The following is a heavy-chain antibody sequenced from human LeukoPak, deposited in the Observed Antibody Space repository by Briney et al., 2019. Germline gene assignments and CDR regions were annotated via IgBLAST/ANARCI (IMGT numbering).Heavy chain of an antibody. V-gene: IGHV3-21*01. J-gene: IGHJ3*02. CDR1: GFTFSSYS. Sequence: GGSLRLSCAASGFTFSSYSMNWVRQAPGKGLEWVSSISSSSSYIYYADSVRGRFTISRDNAKNSLYLQMNSLRAEDTAVYYCARARGSYAFDIWGQGTMVTVSS. D-gene: IGHD2-15*01. CDR2: ISSSSSYI. CDR3: ARARGSYAFDI.